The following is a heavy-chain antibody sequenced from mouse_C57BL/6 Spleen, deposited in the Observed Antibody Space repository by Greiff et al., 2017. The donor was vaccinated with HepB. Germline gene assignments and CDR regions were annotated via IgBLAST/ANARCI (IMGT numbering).Heavy chain of an antibody. Sequence: QVQLKQPGAELVMPGASVKLSCKASGYTFTSYWMHWVKQRPGQGLEWIGEIDPSDSYTNYNQKFKGKSTLTVDKSSSTAYMQLSSLTSEDSAVYYCARKGDSSGYADYWGQGTTLTVSS. CDR2: IDPSDSYT. V-gene: IGHV1-69*01. CDR1: GYTFTSYW. CDR3: ARKGDSSGYADY. J-gene: IGHJ2*01. D-gene: IGHD3-2*02.